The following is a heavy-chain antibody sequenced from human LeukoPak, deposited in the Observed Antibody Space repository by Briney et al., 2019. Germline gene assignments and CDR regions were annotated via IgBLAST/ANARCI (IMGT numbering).Heavy chain of an antibody. Sequence: SETLSLTCTVSGGSINSYYWSWIRQPPGKGLEWIGYIYYSGSTNYNPSLKSRVTISVDTSKNQFSLKLSSVTAADTAVYYCARERGGNPQGIYYFYYYYMDVWGQGTTVTVSS. D-gene: IGHD4-23*01. CDR2: IYYSGST. CDR3: ARERGGNPQGIYYFYYYYMDV. J-gene: IGHJ6*03. CDR1: GGSINSYY. V-gene: IGHV4-59*01.